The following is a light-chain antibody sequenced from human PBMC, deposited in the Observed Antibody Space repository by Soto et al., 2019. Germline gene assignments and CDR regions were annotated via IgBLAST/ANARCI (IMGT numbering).Light chain of an antibody. J-gene: IGLJ2*01. V-gene: IGLV2-11*01. CDR2: DVT. CDR3: FSFADTYTSV. Sequence: QSVLTQPRSVSGSPGQSVSISCTGTSSDVGIYNFVSWYQQHPGKAPKLMIYDVTKRPSGVPDRFSGSKSGNTASLTISGLQAEDEAHYYCFSFADTYTSVFGGGTKLTVL. CDR1: SSDVGIYNF.